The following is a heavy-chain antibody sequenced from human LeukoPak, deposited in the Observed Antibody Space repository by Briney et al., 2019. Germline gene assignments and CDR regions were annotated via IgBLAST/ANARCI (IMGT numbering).Heavy chain of an antibody. CDR3: AKDPIFSGSYGVFDY. D-gene: IGHD1-26*01. CDR2: ISGSGGST. Sequence: GGSLRLSCAASGFTFSSYAMSWVRQAPGKGLEWVSAISGSGGSTYYADSVKGRFTISRDNSKNTLYLQMNSLRAGDTAVYYCAKDPIFSGSYGVFDYWGLGTLVTVSS. V-gene: IGHV3-23*01. J-gene: IGHJ4*02. CDR1: GFTFSSYA.